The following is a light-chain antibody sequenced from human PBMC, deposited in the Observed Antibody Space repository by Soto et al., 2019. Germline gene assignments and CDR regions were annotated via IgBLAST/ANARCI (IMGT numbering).Light chain of an antibody. CDR3: QQYHNLWT. V-gene: IGKV3-15*01. J-gene: IGKJ1*01. CDR2: RAS. CDR1: HYVYSN. Sequence: EIVMTQSPATLSVPPGERATLSCTASHYVYSNVAWFQQRPGQAPRLLIYRASTRATGTPARFSGSGSGTEFTLTITSLQSEDFALYYCQQYHNLWTFGQGTEVEIK.